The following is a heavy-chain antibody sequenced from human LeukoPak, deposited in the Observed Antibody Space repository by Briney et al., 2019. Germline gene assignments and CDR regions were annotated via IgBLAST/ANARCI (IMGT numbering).Heavy chain of an antibody. J-gene: IGHJ5*02. D-gene: IGHD3-10*01. V-gene: IGHV3-33*01. CDR2: IWHDGSHK. Sequence: PGGSLRLSCAASGFAFNTYAMHWVRQAPGQGLEWVALIWHDGSHKFYPNSVRGQFTISRDNSKNTVSLQMNNLRPEDTAVYYCAREISGSGSYPDLWGQGTLVTVSS. CDR1: GFAFNTYA. CDR3: AREISGSGSYPDL.